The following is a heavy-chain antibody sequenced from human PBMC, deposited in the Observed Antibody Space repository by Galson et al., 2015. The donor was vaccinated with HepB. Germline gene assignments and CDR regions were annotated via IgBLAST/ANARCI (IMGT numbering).Heavy chain of an antibody. V-gene: IGHV1-18*04. CDR3: ASVSSGWYVFDY. J-gene: IGHJ4*02. CDR2: ISAYNGNT. D-gene: IGHD6-19*01. Sequence: SVKVSCKASGYTFTSYGISWVRQAPGQGLEWMGWISAYNGNTNYAQKLQGRVTMTTDTSTSTAYMELRSLRSDDTAVYYCASVSSGWYVFDYWGQGTLVTVSS. CDR1: GYTFTSYG.